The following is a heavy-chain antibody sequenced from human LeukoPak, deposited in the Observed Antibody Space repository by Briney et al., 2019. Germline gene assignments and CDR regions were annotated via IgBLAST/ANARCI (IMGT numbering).Heavy chain of an antibody. CDR3: AKVYSSSSRDSFDV. CDR1: GVSFSGYY. D-gene: IGHD6-6*01. CDR2: INHGGGT. J-gene: IGHJ3*01. V-gene: IGHV4-34*01. Sequence: SETVSLTCAVYGVSFSGYYWSWIRQSPGKGLEWIGEINHGGGTNCNTSLESRVTMSVDTSKSQFTLKLNSVTAAETAAYYCAKVYSSSSRDSFDVWGTGTMVIVSS.